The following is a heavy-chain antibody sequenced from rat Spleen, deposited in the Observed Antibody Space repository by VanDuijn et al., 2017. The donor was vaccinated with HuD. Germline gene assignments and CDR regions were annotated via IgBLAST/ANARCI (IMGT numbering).Heavy chain of an antibody. CDR3: ARGYTLDY. Sequence: EVQLQESGPALVKPSQSLSLTCSVTGYSITSNYWGWIRKFPGDKMEWMGYISYSGSTGFNPSLKSRISITRDTSKNQFFLQLKSVTTEDTATYHCARGYTLDYWGQGVMVTVSS. CDR2: ISYSGST. CDR1: GYSITSNY. D-gene: IGHD1-11*01. V-gene: IGHV3-1*01. J-gene: IGHJ2*01.